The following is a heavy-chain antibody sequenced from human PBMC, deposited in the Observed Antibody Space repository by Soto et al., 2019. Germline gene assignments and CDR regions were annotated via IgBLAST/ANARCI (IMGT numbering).Heavy chain of an antibody. J-gene: IGHJ4*02. CDR2: INSDGSST. V-gene: IGHV3-74*01. Sequence: GGSLRLSCAASGFTFSSYWMHWVRQGPGKGLVWVSRINSDGSSTSYADSVKGRFTISRDNAKNTLYLQMDSLRAEDTAVYYCARTSQWLAPDYRAQRTPVTVSS. CDR3: ARTSQWLAPDY. D-gene: IGHD6-19*01. CDR1: GFTFSSYW.